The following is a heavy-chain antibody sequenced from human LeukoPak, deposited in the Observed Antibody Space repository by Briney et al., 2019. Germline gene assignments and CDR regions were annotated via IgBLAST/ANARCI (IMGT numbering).Heavy chain of an antibody. CDR1: GFTFSIYA. CDR3: ARGRGGSGWYYLDY. D-gene: IGHD6-19*01. CDR2: ISYNGSTQ. V-gene: IGHV3-30-3*01. Sequence: GGSLRLSCAASGFTFSIYAMHWVRQAPGKGLEWVSSISYNGSTQYYADSVKGRFTISRDNSKNTLFVQMDSLRGEDTAVYYCARGRGGSGWYYLDYWGQGTLVTVSS. J-gene: IGHJ4*02.